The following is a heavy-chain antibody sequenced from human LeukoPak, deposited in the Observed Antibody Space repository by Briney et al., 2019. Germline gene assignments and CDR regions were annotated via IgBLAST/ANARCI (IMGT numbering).Heavy chain of an antibody. CDR3: ARASSSSWSSLDY. Sequence: PGGSLRLSCAASGFTFSSYGMHWVRQAPGKGLEWVAVIWYDGSNKYYADSVKGRFTISRDNSKNTLSLQMNSLRAEDTAVYYCARASSSSWSSLDYWGQGTLVTVSS. CDR2: IWYDGSNK. J-gene: IGHJ4*02. D-gene: IGHD6-13*01. V-gene: IGHV3-33*01. CDR1: GFTFSSYG.